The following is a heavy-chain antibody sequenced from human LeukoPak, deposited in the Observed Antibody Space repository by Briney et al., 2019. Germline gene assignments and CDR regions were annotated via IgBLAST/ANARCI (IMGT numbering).Heavy chain of an antibody. Sequence: GGSLRLSCAASGFTFSSYWMSWVRQAPGKGLEWVANINQDGSQKYYVDSVKGRFTISRDNAKNSLYLQMNSLRAEDTAVYYCARLDDFWSGYWGNYYYYMDVWGKGTTVTVSS. D-gene: IGHD3-3*01. CDR1: GFTFSSYW. CDR2: INQDGSQK. CDR3: ARLDDFWSGYWGNYYYYMDV. J-gene: IGHJ6*03. V-gene: IGHV3-7*01.